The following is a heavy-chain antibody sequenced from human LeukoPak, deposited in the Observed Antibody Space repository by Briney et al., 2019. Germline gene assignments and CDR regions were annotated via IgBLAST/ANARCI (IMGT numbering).Heavy chain of an antibody. Sequence: GGSLRLSCEVSGFTFSSYSMNWVRQAPGKGLEWVSSISSRSNYIYYADSVKGRFTISRDNAKNSLYLQMNSLRAEDTAVYYCAREVVAAIYYYMDVWGKGTTVTISS. V-gene: IGHV3-21*01. D-gene: IGHD2-15*01. CDR1: GFTFSSYS. J-gene: IGHJ6*03. CDR2: ISSRSNYI. CDR3: AREVVAAIYYYMDV.